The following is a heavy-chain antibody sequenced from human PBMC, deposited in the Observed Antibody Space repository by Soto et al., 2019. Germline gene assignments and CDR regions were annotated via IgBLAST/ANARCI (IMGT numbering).Heavy chain of an antibody. CDR2: ITGSGTNT. D-gene: IGHD6-6*01. Sequence: EVQLLESGGGLVQHGGSLRLSCAASGFTFSTYSMSWVRQAPGQGLEWVSAITGSGTNTYYVDSAKGRFTISRDNSKNTLYLQMNSMRAEDTAVYYCAKERDARGYFDYWGQGTLVTVSS. CDR3: AKERDARGYFDY. J-gene: IGHJ4*02. CDR1: GFTFSTYS. V-gene: IGHV3-23*01.